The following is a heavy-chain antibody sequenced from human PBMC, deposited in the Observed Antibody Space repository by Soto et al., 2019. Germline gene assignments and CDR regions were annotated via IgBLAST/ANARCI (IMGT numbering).Heavy chain of an antibody. D-gene: IGHD5-18*01. CDR1: GYTFTSYG. J-gene: IGHJ4*02. CDR2: INPSGGST. Sequence: AASVKVSCKASGYTFTSYGISWVRQAPGQGLEWMGIINPSGGSTSYAQKFQGRVTMTRDTSTSTVYMELSSLRSEDTAVYYCARGLRDYFDYWGQGTLVTVSS. CDR3: ARGLRDYFDY. V-gene: IGHV1-46*01.